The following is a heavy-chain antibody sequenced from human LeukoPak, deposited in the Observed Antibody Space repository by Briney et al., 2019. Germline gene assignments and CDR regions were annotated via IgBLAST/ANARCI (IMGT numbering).Heavy chain of an antibody. V-gene: IGHV3-23*01. D-gene: IGHD1-7*01. CDR3: AKFAGHGELELLVAFDI. CDR1: GFTFSSYA. Sequence: PGGSLRLSCAASGFTFSSYAMSWVRQAPGKGLEWVSAISGSGGSTYYADSVKGRFTISRDNSKNTLYLQMNSLRAEDTAVYYCAKFAGHGELELLVAFDIWGQGTMVTVSS. CDR2: ISGSGGST. J-gene: IGHJ3*02.